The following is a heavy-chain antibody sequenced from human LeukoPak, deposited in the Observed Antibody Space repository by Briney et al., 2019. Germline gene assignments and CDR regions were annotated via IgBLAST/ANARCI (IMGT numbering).Heavy chain of an antibody. CDR3: ARDEGGERVTYYYDSSGRGFDY. D-gene: IGHD3-22*01. CDR2: ISPYNGNT. CDR1: GYNFINFG. V-gene: IGHV1-18*01. Sequence: GASVEVSCKGTGYNFINFGISWVRQAPGQGPEWMGWISPYNGNTNYAHKFQGRVTMTADTSTSTAYMELRTLRSDDTAMYYCARDEGGERVTYYYDSSGRGFDYWGQGTLVTVSS. J-gene: IGHJ4*02.